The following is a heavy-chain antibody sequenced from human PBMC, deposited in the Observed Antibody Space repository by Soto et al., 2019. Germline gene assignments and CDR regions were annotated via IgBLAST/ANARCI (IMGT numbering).Heavy chain of an antibody. CDR3: ARAQYYDILTGSMDV. CDR2: IYYSGST. D-gene: IGHD3-9*01. J-gene: IGHJ6*02. Sequence: PSETLSLTCTVSGGSISSGGYYWSWIRQHPGKGLEWIGYIYYSGSTYYNPSLKSRVTISVDTSKNQFSLKLSSVTAADTAVYYCARAQYYDILTGSMDVWGQGTTVTVSS. V-gene: IGHV4-31*03. CDR1: GGSISSGGYY.